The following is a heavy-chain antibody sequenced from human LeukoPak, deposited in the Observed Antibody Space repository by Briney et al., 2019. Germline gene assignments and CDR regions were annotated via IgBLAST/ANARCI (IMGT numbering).Heavy chain of an antibody. CDR2: IKSKTDGGTT. D-gene: IGHD5-18*01. J-gene: IGHJ4*02. Sequence: GGSLRLSCAASGFTFSNAWMNWVRQAPGKGLEWVGRIKSKTDGGTTDYAAPVKGRFTISRDDSKNTVYLQMNSLKTEDTAVYYCTTSDTTLVNYFDYWGQGTLVTVSS. CDR3: TTSDTTLVNYFDY. V-gene: IGHV3-15*01. CDR1: GFTFSNAW.